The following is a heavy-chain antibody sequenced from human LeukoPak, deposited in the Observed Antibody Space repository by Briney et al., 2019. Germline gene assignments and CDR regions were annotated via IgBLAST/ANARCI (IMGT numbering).Heavy chain of an antibody. J-gene: IGHJ4*02. V-gene: IGHV3-74*01. D-gene: IGHD4-23*01. CDR1: GFTFSSYW. CDR3: ARGRPHGNDY. CDR2: IASDGSST. Sequence: SGGSLRLSCVASGFTFSSYWMNWVRQAPGKGLVWVSRIASDGSSTTYADSVKGRFSISGDNAKNTLYLQMNSLRVEDTAVYYCARGRPHGNDYWGQGTLVTVSS.